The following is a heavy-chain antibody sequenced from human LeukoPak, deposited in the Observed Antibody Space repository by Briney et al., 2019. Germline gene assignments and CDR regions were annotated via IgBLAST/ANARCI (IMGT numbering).Heavy chain of an antibody. CDR3: ARDTGLRWYPYYYYMDV. CDR2: MNPNSGNT. D-gene: IGHD4-23*01. Sequence: ASVKVSCKASGYTFTSYDINWVRQATGQGLEWMGWMNPNSGNTGYAQKFQGRVTITRNTSISTAYMELSSLRSEDTAVYYCARDTGLRWYPYYYYMDVWGKGTTVTVSS. CDR1: GYTFTSYD. J-gene: IGHJ6*03. V-gene: IGHV1-8*03.